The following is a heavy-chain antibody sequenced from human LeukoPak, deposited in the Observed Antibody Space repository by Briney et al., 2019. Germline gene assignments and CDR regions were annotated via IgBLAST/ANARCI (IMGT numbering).Heavy chain of an antibody. J-gene: IGHJ4*02. CDR2: IKPYSVAT. Sequence: ASVRVSCKPSGFTFRDHYMHWLRQAPGQGREWRGWIKPYSVATDYAQKFQGRFTMSRDMSISTVYMELTSLTSDDTAMYWCARDHDYGPDYWGQGTLLTVS. D-gene: IGHD4/OR15-4a*01. CDR1: GFTFRDHY. CDR3: ARDHDYGPDY. V-gene: IGHV1-2*02.